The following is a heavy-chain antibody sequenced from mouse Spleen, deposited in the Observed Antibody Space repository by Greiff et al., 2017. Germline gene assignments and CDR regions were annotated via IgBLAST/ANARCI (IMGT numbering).Heavy chain of an antibody. CDR2: IWSGGST. V-gene: IGHV2-2*01. CDR1: GFSLTSYG. CDR3: ARSWHYYPFYAMDY. Sequence: QVQLQQSGPGLVEPSQSLSITCTVSGFSLTSYGVHWVRQSPGKGLEWLGVIWSGGSTDYNAAFMSRLSISKDNSKSQVFFKMNSLQADDTAIYYCARSWHYYPFYAMDYWGQGTSVTVSS. J-gene: IGHJ4*01. D-gene: IGHD1-2*01.